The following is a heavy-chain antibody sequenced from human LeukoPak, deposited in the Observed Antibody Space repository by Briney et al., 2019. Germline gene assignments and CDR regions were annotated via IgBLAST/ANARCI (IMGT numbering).Heavy chain of an antibody. J-gene: IGHJ4*02. Sequence: GGSLRLSCAASGFTFSSYWMSWVRQAPGKGLEWVANIKQDGSEKYCVDSVKGRFTISRDNANNSLYLQMNSLRAEDTAVYYCARDPRVDSSWYRAFDYWGKGTLVTVSS. CDR1: GFTFSSYW. CDR3: ARDPRVDSSWYRAFDY. CDR2: IKQDGSEK. V-gene: IGHV3-7*01. D-gene: IGHD6-13*01.